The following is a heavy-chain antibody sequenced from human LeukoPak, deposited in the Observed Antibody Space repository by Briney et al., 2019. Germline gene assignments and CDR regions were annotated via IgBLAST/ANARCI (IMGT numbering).Heavy chain of an antibody. CDR2: IYHSGST. CDR1: GGSISSGGYS. V-gene: IGHV4-30-2*01. CDR3: ARRRDGYNFDY. Sequence: SQTLSLTCAVSGGSISSGGYSWSWIRQPPGKGLEWIGYIYHSGSTYYNPSLKSRVTISVDRSKNQFSLKLSSVTAADTAVYYCARRRDGYNFDYWGPGTLVTVSS. J-gene: IGHJ4*02. D-gene: IGHD5-24*01.